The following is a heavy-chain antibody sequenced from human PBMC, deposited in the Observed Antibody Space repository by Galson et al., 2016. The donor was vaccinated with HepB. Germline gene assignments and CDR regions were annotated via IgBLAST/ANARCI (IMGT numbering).Heavy chain of an antibody. D-gene: IGHD4-17*01. Sequence: SLRLSCAASGFTLASYGMTWVRQAPGKAPEWISYISSGGSTIYYADSVMGRFTISRDNSKNTLYMQMNSLRAEDTAIYYCTRVSHGDYDLWGQGTLVTVSS. V-gene: IGHV3-48*01. CDR2: ISSGGSTI. CDR3: TRVSHGDYDL. J-gene: IGHJ4*02. CDR1: GFTLASYG.